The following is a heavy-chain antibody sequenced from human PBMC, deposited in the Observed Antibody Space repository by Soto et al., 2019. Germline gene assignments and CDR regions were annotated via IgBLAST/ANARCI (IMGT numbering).Heavy chain of an antibody. J-gene: IGHJ3*02. CDR2: ISGSGGST. CDR1: GFTFSSYA. V-gene: IGHV3-23*01. CDR3: AKHRPHGGVVGTNDAFDI. Sequence: EVQLLESGGGLVQPGGSLRLSCAASGFTFSSYAMNWVRQAPGKGLEWVSTISGSGGSTYYADSVKGRFTISRDNSKNTLYLQMNSLRAEDTAVYYCAKHRPHGGVVGTNDAFDIWGQGTMVTVSS. D-gene: IGHD6-19*01.